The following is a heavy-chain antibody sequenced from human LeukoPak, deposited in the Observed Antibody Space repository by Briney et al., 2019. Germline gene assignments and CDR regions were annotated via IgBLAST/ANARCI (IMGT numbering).Heavy chain of an antibody. CDR1: GGSISTYY. CDR2: IYISGTT. J-gene: IGHJ4*02. Sequence: PSETPTLTCTVSGGSISTYYWSWIRQPPGKGLEWIGYIYISGTTNYNPSLKSRVTMSVDTSKNQLSMKLSSVTAADTAVYYCARRSDFGDCWGQGTLVTVSS. D-gene: IGHD4-17*01. V-gene: IGHV4-59*01. CDR3: ARRSDFGDC.